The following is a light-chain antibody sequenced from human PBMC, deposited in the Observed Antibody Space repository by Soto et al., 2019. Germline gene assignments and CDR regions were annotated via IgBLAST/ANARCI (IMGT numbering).Light chain of an antibody. CDR1: QSVLYSSNNKNY. Sequence: DIVMTQSPDSLAVSLGERATINCKSSQSVLYSSNNKNYLAWYQQKPGQPPKLLIYWASTRESGVPDRFSGSGSGTDFTLTISSLQAEDVAVYFCQQYYDTPVAFGQGTKVEIK. CDR3: QQYYDTPVA. CDR2: WAS. J-gene: IGKJ1*01. V-gene: IGKV4-1*01.